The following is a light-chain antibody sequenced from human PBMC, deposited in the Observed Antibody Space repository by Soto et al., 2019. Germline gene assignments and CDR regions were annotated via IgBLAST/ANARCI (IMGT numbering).Light chain of an antibody. CDR1: QSVSSY. J-gene: IGKJ1*01. CDR2: DAS. V-gene: IGKV3-11*01. Sequence: EIVLTQSPATLSLSPGERATLSCRASQSVSSYLAWYQQKPGQAPRLLIYDASNSATGIPARFSGSGSGTDFTLTISSLEPEDFAVYYCQQRSNWPPTFGQGTQVEIK. CDR3: QQRSNWPPT.